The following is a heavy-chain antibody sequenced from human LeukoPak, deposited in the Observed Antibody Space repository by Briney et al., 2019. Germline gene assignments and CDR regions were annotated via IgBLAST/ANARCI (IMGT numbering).Heavy chain of an antibody. CDR2: IRSKAYGETA. V-gene: IGHV3-49*03. J-gene: IGHJ4*02. Sequence: GGSLRLSCTASGFTFGDYAMSWIRQAPGKGLEWVGFIRSKAYGETADYAAPVKGRFTISRDDSKAIAYLQMNSLRAEDTAVYYCASGIGELPFDYWGQGTLVTVSS. CDR3: ASGIGELPFDY. D-gene: IGHD1-26*01. CDR1: GFTFGDYA.